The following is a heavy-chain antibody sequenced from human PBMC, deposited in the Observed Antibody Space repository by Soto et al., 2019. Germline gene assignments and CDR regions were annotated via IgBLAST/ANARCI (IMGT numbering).Heavy chain of an antibody. CDR1: GFTFSSYA. Sequence: GGSLRLSCSASGFTFSSYAMHWVRQAPGKGLEYVSAISSNGGSTYYADSVKGRFTISRDNSKNTLYLQMSSLRAEDTAVYYCVKDTNRSPEPYSSSWYRHWGQGTLVTVSS. D-gene: IGHD6-13*01. CDR3: VKDTNRSPEPYSSSWYRH. V-gene: IGHV3-64D*08. CDR2: ISSNGGST. J-gene: IGHJ4*02.